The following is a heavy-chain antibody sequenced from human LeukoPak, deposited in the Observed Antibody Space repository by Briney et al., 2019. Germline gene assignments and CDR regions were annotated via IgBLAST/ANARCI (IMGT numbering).Heavy chain of an antibody. CDR3: ARGSGWNSFDP. CDR1: GGSISSYY. V-gene: IGHV4-4*07. D-gene: IGHD6-19*01. J-gene: IGHJ5*02. CDR2: IYSNGWT. Sequence: SETLSLTCTVSGGSISSYYWTWIRQPAGKGLEWIGRIYSNGWTDYNPPLKSRVSISIDTSKNHFSLKMSLATAADTALYYCARGSGWNSFDPWGQGTLVTVSS.